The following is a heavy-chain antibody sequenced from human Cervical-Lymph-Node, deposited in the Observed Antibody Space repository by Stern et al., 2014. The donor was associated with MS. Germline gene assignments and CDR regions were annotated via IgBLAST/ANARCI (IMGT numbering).Heavy chain of an antibody. Sequence: VQLVESGVEATKPGSSVKVSCKASGGTFSKFPSSWVRQAPGQGIEWVGGIFPVFGTPTYAQEFRGRVTITADVSTSTVYMELSSLRSDDTAVYYCALSSETSDRWYSLGYDLWGQGTLVTVSS. D-gene: IGHD6-13*01. CDR2: IFPVFGTP. CDR3: ALSSETSDRWYSLGYDL. V-gene: IGHV1-69*01. J-gene: IGHJ5*02. CDR1: GGTFSKFP.